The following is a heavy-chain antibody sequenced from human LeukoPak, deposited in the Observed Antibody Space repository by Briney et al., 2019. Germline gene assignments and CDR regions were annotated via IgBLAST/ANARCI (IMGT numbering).Heavy chain of an antibody. CDR2: INHSGST. Sequence: NTSETLSLTCAAYGGSFSGYYWSWIRQPPGKGLEWIGEINHSGSTNYNPSLKSRVTISVDTSKNQFSLKLSSVTAADTAVYYCARGNAGYFDYWGQGTLVTVSS. CDR1: GGSFSGYY. D-gene: IGHD6-13*01. CDR3: ARGNAGYFDY. V-gene: IGHV4-34*01. J-gene: IGHJ4*02.